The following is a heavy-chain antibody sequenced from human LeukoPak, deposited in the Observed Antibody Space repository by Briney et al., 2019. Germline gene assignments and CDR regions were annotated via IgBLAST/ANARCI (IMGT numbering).Heavy chain of an antibody. D-gene: IGHD4-11*01. CDR1: GYTFTSYD. V-gene: IGHV1-8*03. CDR3: ARDFAPDYSNYVNLGGY. CDR2: MNPNSGNT. J-gene: IGHJ4*02. Sequence: ASVKVSCKASGYTFTSYDINWVRQATGQGLEWMGWMNPNSGNTGYAQKSQGRVTITRNTSISTAYMELSSLRSEDTAVYYCARDFAPDYSNYVNLGGYWGQGTLVTVSS.